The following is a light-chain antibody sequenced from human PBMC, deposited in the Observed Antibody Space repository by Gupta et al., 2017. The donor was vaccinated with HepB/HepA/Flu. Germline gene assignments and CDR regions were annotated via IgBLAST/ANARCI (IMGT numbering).Light chain of an antibody. J-gene: IGKJ1*01. CDR2: GAS. CDR1: HSLFNRY. CDR3: QQYTTSPET. V-gene: IGKV3-20*01. Sequence: EIVLTQSPGTLSLSPGERATLSCRASHSLFNRYLAWYQQKPGQAPRLLIYGASSRATGIPDRFSGSGSGTDFTLTISRLDPEDFAVYYCQQYTTSPETFGQGTKVEI.